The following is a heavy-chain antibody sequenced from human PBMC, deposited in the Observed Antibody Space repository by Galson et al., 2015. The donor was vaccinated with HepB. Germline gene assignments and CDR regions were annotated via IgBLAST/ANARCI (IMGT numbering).Heavy chain of an antibody. CDR1: GFAFSSYA. CDR2: ISGSGGST. Sequence: SLRLSCAASGFAFSSYAMSWVRQAPGKGLEWVSAISGSGGSTYYADSVKGRFTISRDNSKNTLYLQMNSLRAEDTAVYYCAKDSWSRTTVTTYIDYWGQGTLVTVSS. D-gene: IGHD4-17*01. J-gene: IGHJ4*02. CDR3: AKDSWSRTTVTTYIDY. V-gene: IGHV3-23*01.